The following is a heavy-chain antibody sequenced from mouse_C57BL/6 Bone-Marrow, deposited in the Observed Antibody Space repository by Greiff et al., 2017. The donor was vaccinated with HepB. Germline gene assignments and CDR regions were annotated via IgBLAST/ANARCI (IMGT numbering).Heavy chain of an antibody. CDR2: IHPSDSDT. CDR3: APTRDYGSSFYLYFDV. D-gene: IGHD1-1*01. Sequence: QVQLQQPGAELVKPGASVKVSCKASGYTFTSYWMHWVKQRPGQGLEWIGRIHPSDSDTNYNQKFKGKATLTVDKSSSTAYLQLSSLTAEDSAVYYCAPTRDYGSSFYLYFDVWGTVTTVTVSS. V-gene: IGHV1-74*01. J-gene: IGHJ1*03. CDR1: GYTFTSYW.